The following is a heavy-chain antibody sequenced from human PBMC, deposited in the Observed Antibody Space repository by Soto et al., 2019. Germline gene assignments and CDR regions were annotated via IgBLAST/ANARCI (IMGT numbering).Heavy chain of an antibody. CDR3: ARAGCLAPEFLEWFRHCNWFDP. CDR1: GYTFTSYA. Sequence: GASVKVSCKASGYTFTSYAMHWVRQAPGQRLEWMGWINAGNGNTKYSQKFQGRVTITRDTSASTAYMELSSLRSEDTAVYYCARAGCLAPEFLEWFRHCNWFDPWGQGTLVTVSS. D-gene: IGHD3-3*01. V-gene: IGHV1-3*01. J-gene: IGHJ5*02. CDR2: INAGNGNT.